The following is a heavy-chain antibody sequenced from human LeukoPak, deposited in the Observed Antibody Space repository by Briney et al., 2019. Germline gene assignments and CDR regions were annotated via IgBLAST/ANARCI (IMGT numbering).Heavy chain of an antibody. Sequence: GGSLRLSCAASGFTVSSNYMSWVRQAPGKGLEWVSVIYSGGSTYYADSVKGRFTISRDDSKNTLYLQMNSLRAEDTAVYYCARGPVIDYGMDVWGQGTTVIVSS. D-gene: IGHD3-22*01. CDR1: GFTVSSNY. J-gene: IGHJ6*02. V-gene: IGHV3-53*01. CDR3: ARGPVIDYGMDV. CDR2: IYSGGST.